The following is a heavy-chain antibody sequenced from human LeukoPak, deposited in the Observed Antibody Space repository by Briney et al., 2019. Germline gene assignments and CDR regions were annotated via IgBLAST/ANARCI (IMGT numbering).Heavy chain of an antibody. V-gene: IGHV3-30*02. CDR2: IRYVGSNK. CDR3: AKEQSGYDWGEFDY. Sequence: GGSLRLSCAASGFTFSSYGLHWVRQAPGKGLEWVAFIRYVGSNKYYADSVKGRFTISRDNSKNTLYLQMNSLRAEDTAVYYCAKEQSGYDWGEFDYWGQGTLVTVSS. J-gene: IGHJ4*02. D-gene: IGHD5-12*01. CDR1: GFTFSSYG.